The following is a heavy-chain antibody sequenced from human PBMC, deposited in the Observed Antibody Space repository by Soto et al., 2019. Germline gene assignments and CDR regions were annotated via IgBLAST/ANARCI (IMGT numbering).Heavy chain of an antibody. CDR1: GGSITSSRYY. J-gene: IGHJ4*02. CDR3: EIHEAPSGWYFDY. V-gene: IGHV4-39*01. Sequence: QLQLQESGPGLVKPSETLSLTCTVSGGSITSSRYYWGWIRQPPGQGLEWIGSIYYSGSTYYNPSLKSGVTISVDTSKNQFSLKLSSVTAADTAVYYCEIHEAPSGWYFDYWGQGPLVTVSS. D-gene: IGHD6-19*01. CDR2: IYYSGST.